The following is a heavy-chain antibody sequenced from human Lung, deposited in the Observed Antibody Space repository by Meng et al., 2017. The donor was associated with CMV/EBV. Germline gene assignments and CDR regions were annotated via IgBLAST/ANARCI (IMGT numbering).Heavy chain of an antibody. D-gene: IGHD3/OR15-3a*01. Sequence: GSXRLSCAASGFTFSSFSMNWVRQAPGKGLEWVSYISSPSSFIQYADSVKGRFTISRDNAKNSLYLQMNSLRVEDTAVYYCARGRTGDWGQRPLVTVSS. J-gene: IGHJ4*02. CDR1: GFTFSSFS. CDR3: ARGRTGD. V-gene: IGHV3-21*05. CDR2: ISSPSSFI.